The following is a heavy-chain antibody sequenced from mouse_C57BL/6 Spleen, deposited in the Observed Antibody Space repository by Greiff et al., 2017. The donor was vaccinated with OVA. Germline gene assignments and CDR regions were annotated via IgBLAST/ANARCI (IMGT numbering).Heavy chain of an antibody. D-gene: IGHD1-1*01. J-gene: IGHJ1*03. CDR2: IYPGDGDT. Sequence: QVQLKESGAELVKPGASVKISCKASGYAFSSYWMNWVKQRPGKGLEWIGQIYPGDGDTNYNGKFKGKATLTADESSSTAYMQLSSLTSEDSAVYFCARSYYYGSSYGYFDVWGTGTTVTVSS. CDR3: ARSYYYGSSYGYFDV. CDR1: GYAFSSYW. V-gene: IGHV1-80*01.